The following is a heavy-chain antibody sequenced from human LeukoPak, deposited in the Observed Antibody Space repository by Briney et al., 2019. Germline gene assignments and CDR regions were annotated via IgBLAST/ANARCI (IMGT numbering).Heavy chain of an antibody. CDR1: GFTVSSNY. V-gene: IGHV3-53*05. D-gene: IGHD5-18*01. CDR2: IYSGGST. CDR3: AKAPPNTAMGLFDY. J-gene: IGHJ4*02. Sequence: GGSLRLSCAASGFTVSSNYMSWVRRAPGKGLEWVSVIYSGGSTYYADSVKGRFTISRDNSKNSLYLQMNSLRTEDTALYYCAKAPPNTAMGLFDYWGQGTLVTVSS.